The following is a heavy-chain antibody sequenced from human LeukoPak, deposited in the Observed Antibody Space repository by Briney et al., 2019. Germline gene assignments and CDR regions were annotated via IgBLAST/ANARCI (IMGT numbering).Heavy chain of an antibody. CDR1: GFTFSSYG. V-gene: IGHV3-33*06. J-gene: IGHJ4*02. CDR3: AKVDDSSGYYPQD. CDR2: IWYDGSNK. D-gene: IGHD3-22*01. Sequence: GGSLRLSCAASGFTFSSYGMHWVRQAPGKGLEWVAIIWYDGSNKYYADSVKGRFTISRDNSKNTLYLRMNSLRAEDTAVYYCAKVDDSSGYYPQDWGQGTLVTVSS.